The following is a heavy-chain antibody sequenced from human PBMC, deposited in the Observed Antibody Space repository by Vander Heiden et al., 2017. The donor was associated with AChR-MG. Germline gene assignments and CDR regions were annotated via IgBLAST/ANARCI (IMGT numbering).Heavy chain of an antibody. CDR2: INPNSGGT. CDR3: ATTSGWYQDYYYGMDV. CDR1: GYTFTGHY. J-gene: IGHJ6*02. Sequence: QVQLVQSGAEVKKPGASVKVSCKASGYTFTGHYMHWVRQAPGQGLEWMGWINPNSGGTNYAQKFQGRVTMTRDTSISTAYMELSRLRSDDTAVYYCATTSGWYQDYYYGMDVWGQGTTVTVSS. V-gene: IGHV1-2*02. D-gene: IGHD6-19*01.